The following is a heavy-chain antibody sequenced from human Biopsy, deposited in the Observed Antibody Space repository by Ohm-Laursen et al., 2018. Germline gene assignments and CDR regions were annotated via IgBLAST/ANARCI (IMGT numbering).Heavy chain of an antibody. J-gene: IGHJ5*02. V-gene: IGHV3-23*01. Sequence: SLRLSCTASGFTFSNYAMSWVRQAPGKGLEWVSGISGSGGRTYYAESMKGRLTISRDNYKKTVYLQMKSLRAEDTAAYYCAKEVFSAVGTSGFDPWGQGTLVTVSS. CDR1: GFTFSNYA. CDR3: AKEVFSAVGTSGFDP. CDR2: ISGSGGRT. D-gene: IGHD1/OR15-1a*01.